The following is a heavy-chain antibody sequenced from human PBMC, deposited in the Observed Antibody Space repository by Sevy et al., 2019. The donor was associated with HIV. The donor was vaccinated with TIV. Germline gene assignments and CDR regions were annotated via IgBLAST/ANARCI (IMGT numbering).Heavy chain of an antibody. V-gene: IGHV3-30-3*01. CDR1: GFTFSSYA. D-gene: IGHD3-22*01. J-gene: IGHJ3*02. CDR3: AREYDSSGYYSKDAFDI. Sequence: GGSPRLSCAASGFTFSSYAMHWVRQAPGKGLEWVAVISYDGSNKYYADSVKGRFTISRDNSKNTLYLQMNSLRAEDTAVYYCAREYDSSGYYSKDAFDIWGQGTMVTVSS. CDR2: ISYDGSNK.